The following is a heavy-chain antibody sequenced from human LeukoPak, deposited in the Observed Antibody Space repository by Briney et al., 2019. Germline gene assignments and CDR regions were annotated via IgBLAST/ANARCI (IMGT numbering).Heavy chain of an antibody. J-gene: IGHJ4*02. D-gene: IGHD3-10*01. CDR1: GVTFSSYA. V-gene: IGHV3-23*01. CDR2: ISGGGGGT. CDR3: AKGLRGSGSWGTFDY. Sequence: GGSLRLSCAASGVTFSSYAMNWVRQAPGKGLEWVSAISGGGGGTYYADSVKGRFTISRDNSKNTLYLQMNSLRAEDTAVYYCAKGLRGSGSWGTFDYWGQGTLVTVSS.